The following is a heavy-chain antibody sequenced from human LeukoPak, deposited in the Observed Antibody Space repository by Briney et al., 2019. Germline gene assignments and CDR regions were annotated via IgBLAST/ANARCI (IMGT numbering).Heavy chain of an antibody. J-gene: IGHJ4*02. CDR3: ARVMNRGHSYGPYFDY. CDR2: IYYSGSA. D-gene: IGHD5-18*01. V-gene: IGHV4-59*01. CDR1: GGSISSYY. Sequence: SETLSLTCTVSGGSISSYYWSWIRQPPGQGLEWIGYIYYSGSANYNPSLKSRVTISVDTSKNQLSLKLSSVTAADTAVYYCARVMNRGHSYGPYFDYWGQGTLVTVSA.